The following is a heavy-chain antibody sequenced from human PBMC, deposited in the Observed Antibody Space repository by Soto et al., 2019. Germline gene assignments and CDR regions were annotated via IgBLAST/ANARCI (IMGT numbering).Heavy chain of an antibody. J-gene: IGHJ3*02. Sequence: GGSLRLSCAASGFTFSSYWMHWVRQAPGKGLVWVSRINSDGSSTSYADSVKGRFTISRDNAKNTLYLQMNSLRAEDTAVYYCARASGMATIWENEAFDIWGQGTMVTVSS. CDR1: GFTFSSYW. D-gene: IGHD5-12*01. V-gene: IGHV3-74*01. CDR2: INSDGSST. CDR3: ARASGMATIWENEAFDI.